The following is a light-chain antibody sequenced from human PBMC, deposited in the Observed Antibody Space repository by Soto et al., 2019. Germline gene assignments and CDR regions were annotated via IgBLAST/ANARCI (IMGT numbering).Light chain of an antibody. CDR3: QQYNSWPLT. Sequence: EIVMTQSPATLSVSPGERATLSCRASQSVSNNLAWYQQKPCQAPRLLIYGASTRATGIPARFSGSGSGTEFTLTISSLQSEDFAVYYCQQYNSWPLTFGGGTKVAIK. J-gene: IGKJ4*01. CDR2: GAS. CDR1: QSVSNN. V-gene: IGKV3-15*01.